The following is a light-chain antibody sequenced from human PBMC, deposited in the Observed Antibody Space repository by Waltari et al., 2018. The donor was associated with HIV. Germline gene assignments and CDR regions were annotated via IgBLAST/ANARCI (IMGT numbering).Light chain of an antibody. Sequence: QSALTQPASVSGSPGQSITISCTGTSSDVGGYNYVSWYQHHPGKAPKLMISEVSNRASGVSNRFSGSKSGNTASLTISGLQAEDEADYYCSSYSSSITLYVVFGGGTKLTVL. CDR3: SSYSSSITLYVV. CDR1: SSDVGGYNY. V-gene: IGLV2-14*01. J-gene: IGLJ2*01. CDR2: EVS.